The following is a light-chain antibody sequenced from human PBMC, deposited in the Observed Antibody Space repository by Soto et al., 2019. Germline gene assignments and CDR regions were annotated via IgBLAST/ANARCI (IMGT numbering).Light chain of an antibody. CDR3: QQYNNWPHT. V-gene: IGKV3-15*01. Sequence: EIVMTQSPATLSVSPGERATLSCRASQSVSSNLAWYQQKPGQAPRLLIYGASTRATGIPARFSGSGSGTEFTLTISILQSEDFAFYYCQQYNNWPHTFGQGTKLEIK. J-gene: IGKJ2*01. CDR2: GAS. CDR1: QSVSSN.